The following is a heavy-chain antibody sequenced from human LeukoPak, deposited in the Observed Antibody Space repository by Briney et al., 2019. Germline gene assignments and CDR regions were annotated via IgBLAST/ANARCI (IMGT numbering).Heavy chain of an antibody. CDR1: GGTSSSYA. CDR3: ARELTTVTTNWFDP. CDR2: IIPIFGTA. J-gene: IGHJ5*02. D-gene: IGHD4-11*01. Sequence: SVKVSCKASGGTSSSYAISWVRQAPGQGLEWMGGIIPIFGTANYAQKFQGRVTITADESTSTAYMELSSLRSEDTAVYYCARELTTVTTNWFDPWGQGTLVTVSS. V-gene: IGHV1-69*13.